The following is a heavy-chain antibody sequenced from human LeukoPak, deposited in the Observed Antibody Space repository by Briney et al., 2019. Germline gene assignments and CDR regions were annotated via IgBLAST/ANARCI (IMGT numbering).Heavy chain of an antibody. CDR2: ISGSGAGT. Sequence: GGSLRLSCAASGFMFNSYVMSWVRQAPGKGLEWVSTISGSGAGTDYADSVKGRFTISRDNSKNTLYLQVNSLRAEDTAVYYCANTRRGQSPHFLLDYWGQGTLVTVSS. D-gene: IGHD1-1*01. J-gene: IGHJ4*02. V-gene: IGHV3-23*01. CDR1: GFMFNSYV. CDR3: ANTRRGQSPHFLLDY.